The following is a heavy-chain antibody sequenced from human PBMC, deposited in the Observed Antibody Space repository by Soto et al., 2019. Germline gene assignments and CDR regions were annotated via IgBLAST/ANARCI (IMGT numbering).Heavy chain of an antibody. CDR2: IYYSGST. CDR1: GGSISSYY. V-gene: IGHV4-59*01. J-gene: IGHJ4*02. D-gene: IGHD6-13*01. CDR3: ARVLIAAAANGPEGYFDY. Sequence: SETLSLTCTVSGGSISSYYWSWIRQPPGKGLEWIGYIYYSGSTNYNPSLKSRVTISVDTSKNQFSLKLSSVTAADTAVYYCARVLIAAAANGPEGYFDYWGQGTLVTVSS.